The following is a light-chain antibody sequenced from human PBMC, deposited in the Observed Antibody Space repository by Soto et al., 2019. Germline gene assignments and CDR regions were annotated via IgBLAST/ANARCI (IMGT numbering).Light chain of an antibody. CDR2: AAS. Sequence: DIQMTQSPSSLSASVGETITITCRASQSISSSLNWFQHSPGQPPKLLLFAASNLHAGVPPRLSGSGSGTSFSLTIRSLQPEDFATYYCQQSFNFTRPFGPGTKVDIX. CDR3: QQSFNFTRP. V-gene: IGKV1-39*01. CDR1: QSISSS. J-gene: IGKJ1*01.